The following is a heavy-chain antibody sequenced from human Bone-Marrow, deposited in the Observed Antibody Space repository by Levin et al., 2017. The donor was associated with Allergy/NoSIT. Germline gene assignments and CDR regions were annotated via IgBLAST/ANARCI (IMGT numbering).Heavy chain of an antibody. Sequence: PGGSLRLSCVVSGFTFRNYRMHWVRQTPGKGLVWVSYIHTDGSTTKYADSVEGRFTISRDNAKNTLYLQMNSLRAEDTAIYYCGRGKINGWFPLDYWGQGSLVTVSS. CDR1: GFTFRNYR. CDR3: GRGKINGWFPLDY. D-gene: IGHD6-19*01. CDR2: IHTDGSTT. V-gene: IGHV3-74*03. J-gene: IGHJ4*02.